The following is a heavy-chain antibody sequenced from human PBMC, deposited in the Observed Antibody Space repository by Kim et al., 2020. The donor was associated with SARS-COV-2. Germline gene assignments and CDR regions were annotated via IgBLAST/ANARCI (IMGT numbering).Heavy chain of an antibody. CDR3: ARDVVAANDAFDI. Sequence: AQKFQGRVQITADESTSTAYMELSSLRSEDTAVYYCARDVVAANDAFDIWGQGTMVTVSS. J-gene: IGHJ3*02. V-gene: IGHV1-69*01. D-gene: IGHD2-15*01.